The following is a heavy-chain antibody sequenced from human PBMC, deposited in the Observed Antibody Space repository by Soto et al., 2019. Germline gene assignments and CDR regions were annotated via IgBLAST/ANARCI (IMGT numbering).Heavy chain of an antibody. Sequence: GGSLRLSCAASGFTFSSYAMHWVRQAPGKGLEWVAVISYDGSNKYYADSVKGRFTISRDNSKNTLYLQMNSLRAEDTAVYYCARESAEQYYYLYWGQGTLVTVSS. V-gene: IGHV3-30-3*01. D-gene: IGHD3-22*01. CDR1: GFTFSSYA. CDR3: ARESAEQYYYLY. CDR2: ISYDGSNK. J-gene: IGHJ4*02.